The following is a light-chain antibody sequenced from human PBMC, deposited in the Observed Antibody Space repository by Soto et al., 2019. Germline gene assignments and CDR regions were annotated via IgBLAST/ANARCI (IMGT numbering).Light chain of an antibody. Sequence: QPVLGEPASWSGTPGDSITISRTETITYVGDYHSFSWYQQAPGKAPKPIISEVNNRPSGVSSRLTGAKPGNTASITISGLQGEDEGEYHVISYTSNTAIYVFGSGTKVTVL. CDR2: EVN. V-gene: IGLV2-14*01. CDR3: ISYTSNTAIYV. J-gene: IGLJ1*01. CDR1: ITYVGDYHS.